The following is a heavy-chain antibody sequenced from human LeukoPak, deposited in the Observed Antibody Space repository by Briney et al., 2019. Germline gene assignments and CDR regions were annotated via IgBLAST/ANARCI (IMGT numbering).Heavy chain of an antibody. CDR2: ISAYNGNT. D-gene: IGHD6-13*01. CDR1: GYTFTNYG. J-gene: IGHJ4*02. V-gene: IGHV1-18*01. CDR3: ARDVSAAYVDY. Sequence: ASVKVSCKASGYTFTNYGISWAQQAPGQGLEWMGWISAYNGNTNYAQKFQGRVTMTTDTSTSTAYMELRSLRSDDTAFYYCARDVSAAYVDYWGQGTLVTVSS.